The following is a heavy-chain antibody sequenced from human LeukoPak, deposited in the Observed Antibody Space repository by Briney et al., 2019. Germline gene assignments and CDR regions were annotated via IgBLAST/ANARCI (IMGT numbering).Heavy chain of an antibody. V-gene: IGHV3-9*01. Sequence: GGSLRLSCAASGFTFDDYAMHWVRQAPGKGLEWVSGISWNSGSIGYADSVKGRFTISRDNAKNSLYLQMNSLRAEDTAVYYCARDSGSYRRYFDYWGQGTLVTVSS. D-gene: IGHD1-26*01. CDR1: GFTFDDYA. CDR3: ARDSGSYRRYFDY. CDR2: ISWNSGSI. J-gene: IGHJ4*02.